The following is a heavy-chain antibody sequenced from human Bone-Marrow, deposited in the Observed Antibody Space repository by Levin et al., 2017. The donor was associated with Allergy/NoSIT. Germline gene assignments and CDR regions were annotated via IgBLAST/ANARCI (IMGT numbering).Heavy chain of an antibody. CDR3: AKGPEIVVVIIGAFDI. CDR2: ISYDGSNK. CDR1: GFTFSSYG. J-gene: IGHJ3*02. V-gene: IGHV3-30*18. D-gene: IGHD3-22*01. Sequence: PGGSLRLSCAASGFTFSSYGMHWVRQAPGKGLEWVAVISYDGSNKYYADSVKGRFTISRDNSKNTLYLQMNSLRAEDTAVYYCAKGPEIVVVIIGAFDIWGQGTMVTVSS.